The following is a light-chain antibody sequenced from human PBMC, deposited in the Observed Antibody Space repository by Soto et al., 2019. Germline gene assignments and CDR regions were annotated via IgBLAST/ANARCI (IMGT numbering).Light chain of an antibody. Sequence: QSVLTQPPSVSGAPGQRVTISCTGSSSNIGAGYDVHWYQHLPGTAPKLLISGNTNRPSGVPDRFSGSKSGTSASLAISGLQAEDEADYYCQSYDTTLSDFWVFDGGTQLTVL. CDR3: QSYDTTLSDFWV. V-gene: IGLV1-40*01. CDR1: SSNIGAGYD. CDR2: GNT. J-gene: IGLJ3*02.